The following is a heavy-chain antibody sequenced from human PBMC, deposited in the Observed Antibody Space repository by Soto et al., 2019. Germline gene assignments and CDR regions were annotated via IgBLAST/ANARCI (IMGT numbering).Heavy chain of an antibody. J-gene: IGHJ6*02. CDR3: AKNWYPMHDEAYDYYYGMDV. V-gene: IGHV3-30*18. CDR1: GFTFSSYG. CDR2: ISYDGSNK. D-gene: IGHD1-1*01. Sequence: QVQLVESGGGVVQPGRSLRLSCAASGFTFSSYGMHWVRQAPGKGLEWVAVISYDGSNKYYADSVKGRFTISRDNSKNTLYLQMNSLRAEDKAVYYCAKNWYPMHDEAYDYYYGMDVWGQGTTVTVSS.